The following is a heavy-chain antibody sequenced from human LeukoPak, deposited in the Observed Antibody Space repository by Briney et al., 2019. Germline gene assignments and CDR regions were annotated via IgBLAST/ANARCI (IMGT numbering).Heavy chain of an antibody. CDR2: ISWNSGSI. Sequence: GRSLRLSCAASGFTFDDYAMHWVRQAPGKGLEWVSGISWNSGSIGYADSVKGRFTISRDNARNTLYLQLSSLRAEDSAVYYCARDTFQPGLIDSWGQGTLVAVSS. CDR3: ARDTFQPGLIDS. J-gene: IGHJ4*02. CDR1: GFTFDDYA. V-gene: IGHV3-9*01. D-gene: IGHD2-2*01.